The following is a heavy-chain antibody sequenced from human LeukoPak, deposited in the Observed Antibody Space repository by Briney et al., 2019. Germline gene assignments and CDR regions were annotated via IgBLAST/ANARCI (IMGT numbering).Heavy chain of an antibody. V-gene: IGHV4-39*01. CDR1: GASISSSTDY. CDR2: IYYSGST. D-gene: IGHD1-14*01. J-gene: IGHJ5*02. CDR3: AGLIRPGWFDP. Sequence: SETLSLTCTVSGASISSSTDYWGWIRPPPGKGLEWIANIYYSGSTYYNPSLKSRVTISVDTSKNQFSLKLSSVTAADTAVYYCAGLIRPGWFDPWGQGTLVTVSS.